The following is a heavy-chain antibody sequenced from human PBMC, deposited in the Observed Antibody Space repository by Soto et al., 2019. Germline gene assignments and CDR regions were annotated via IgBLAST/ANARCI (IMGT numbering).Heavy chain of an antibody. D-gene: IGHD6-13*01. CDR3: ARAHEYSSWYDLNYYYYMDV. CDR1: GYTFTSYD. Sequence: GASVKVSCKASGYTFTSYDINWVRQATGQGLEWMGWMNPNSGNTGYAQKFQGRVTMTRNTSISTAYMELSSLRSGDTAVYYCARAHEYSSWYDLNYYYYMDVWGKGTTVTSP. V-gene: IGHV1-8*01. J-gene: IGHJ6*03. CDR2: MNPNSGNT.